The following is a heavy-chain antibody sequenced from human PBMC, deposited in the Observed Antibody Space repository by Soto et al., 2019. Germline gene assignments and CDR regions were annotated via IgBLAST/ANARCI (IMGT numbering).Heavy chain of an antibody. Sequence: GGSLRLSCAASGFTFSSYAMHWVRQAPGKGLEYVSAISSNGGSTYYANSVKGRFTISRDNSKNTLYLQMGSLRAEDMAVYYCASSPPVATDKYYYYYMYVCGKRTTVTVSS. CDR3: ASSPPVATDKYYYYYMYV. D-gene: IGHD2-21*01. J-gene: IGHJ6*03. CDR2: ISSNGGST. V-gene: IGHV3-64*01. CDR1: GFTFSSYA.